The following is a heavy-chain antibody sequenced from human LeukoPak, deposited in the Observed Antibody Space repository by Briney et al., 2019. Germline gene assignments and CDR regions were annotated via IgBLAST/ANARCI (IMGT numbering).Heavy chain of an antibody. CDR1: GYTLTSYG. Sequence: GASVKVSCKASGYTLTSYGISWVRQAPGQGREWMGWISAYNGNTNYAQKLQGRVTMTTDTSTSTAYMELRSLRSDDTAVYYCAREGGTTYYDFWSGYYPIDYWGQGTLVTVSS. J-gene: IGHJ4*02. V-gene: IGHV1-18*01. CDR3: AREGGTTYYDFWSGYYPIDY. CDR2: ISAYNGNT. D-gene: IGHD3-3*01.